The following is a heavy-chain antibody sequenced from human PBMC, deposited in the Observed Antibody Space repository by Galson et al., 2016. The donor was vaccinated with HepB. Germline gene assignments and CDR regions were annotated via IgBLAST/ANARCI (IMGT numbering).Heavy chain of an antibody. CDR1: GDTFSTYA. V-gene: IGHV1-69*13. CDR3: ARDTIVRGAKMDY. Sequence: SVKVSCKASGDTFSTYAISWVRQTPGQGPEWMGGIIPIFGTTNYAQRFQGRVMITADESTSTAYMELSSLRSEDTAVYYCARDTIVRGAKMDYWGQGTLVTVSS. CDR2: IIPIFGTT. J-gene: IGHJ4*02. D-gene: IGHD3-10*01.